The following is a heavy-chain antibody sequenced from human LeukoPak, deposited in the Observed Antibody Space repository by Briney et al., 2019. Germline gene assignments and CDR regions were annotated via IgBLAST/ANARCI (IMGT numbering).Heavy chain of an antibody. Sequence: PGGSLRLSCEASGFTFSSYGMHWVRQAPGKGLEWVAFIRYDGSNKYYADSVKGRFTISRDNSKNTLYLQMNSLRAEDTAVYYCAKDRTARQQLADYWGQGTLVTVSS. D-gene: IGHD6-13*01. CDR3: AKDRTARQQLADY. CDR2: IRYDGSNK. CDR1: GFTFSSYG. V-gene: IGHV3-30*02. J-gene: IGHJ4*02.